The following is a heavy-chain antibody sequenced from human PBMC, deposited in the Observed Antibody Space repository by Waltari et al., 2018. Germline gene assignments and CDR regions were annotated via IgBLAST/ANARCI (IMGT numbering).Heavy chain of an antibody. CDR1: GYTLSNYH. V-gene: IGHV1-69-2*01. CDR2: VDPEDGQT. CDR3: ATALGDSISASRPFEI. Sequence: EVRLLQSGAEVKKPGTPLKISCRLSGYTLSNYHIHWIQQAPGKGLQWMGLVDPEDGQTIYAEALQGRISMTADSSTETVYMELTSLTSDDSAVYYCATALGDSISASRPFEIWGQGTVITVSS. D-gene: IGHD3-3*02. J-gene: IGHJ3*02.